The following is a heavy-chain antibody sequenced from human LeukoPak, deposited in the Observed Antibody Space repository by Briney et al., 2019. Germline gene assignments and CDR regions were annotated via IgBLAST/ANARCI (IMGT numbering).Heavy chain of an antibody. CDR2: TYYRSKWYN. CDR3: TRFDSGSKYFDP. CDR1: GDSVSSNSAA. V-gene: IGHV6-1*01. Sequence: SQTLSLTCAISGDSVSSNSAAWNWFRQSPSRGLGWLGRTYYRSKWYNDYAVSVKSRITINPDTSKNQFSLQLNSVTPEDTALYYCTRFDSGSKYFDPWGQGTLVTVSS. J-gene: IGHJ5*02. D-gene: IGHD6-6*01.